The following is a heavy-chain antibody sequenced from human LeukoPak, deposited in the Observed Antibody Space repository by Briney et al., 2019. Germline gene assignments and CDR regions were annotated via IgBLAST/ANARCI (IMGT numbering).Heavy chain of an antibody. CDR3: ARDISSGWYLGRFDP. D-gene: IGHD6-19*01. V-gene: IGHV4-59*01. CDR2: IYYSGST. Sequence: SETLSLTCTVSGGSISSYYWSWLRQPPGKGLEWIGYIYYSGSTNYNPSLKSRVTISVDTSKNQFSLKLSSVTAADTAVYYCARDISSGWYLGRFDPWGQGTLVTVSS. CDR1: GGSISSYY. J-gene: IGHJ5*02.